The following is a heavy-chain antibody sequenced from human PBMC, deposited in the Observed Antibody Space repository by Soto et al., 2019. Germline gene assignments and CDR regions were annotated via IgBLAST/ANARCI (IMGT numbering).Heavy chain of an antibody. D-gene: IGHD2-8*02. CDR3: VSVPGYGGVTWKFDL. V-gene: IGHV3-30-3*01. CDR2: ISHDATNK. J-gene: IGHJ2*01. CDR1: GFTFSNYA. Sequence: QVQLVESGGGVVQPGTSLRLSCAASGFTFSNYALLWVRQAPGKGLEWVAVISHDATNKYHTDSVKGRFTISRDNSMDTLYLQMHSLRIEDTAVYYCVSVPGYGGVTWKFDLWGRGTLVTVS.